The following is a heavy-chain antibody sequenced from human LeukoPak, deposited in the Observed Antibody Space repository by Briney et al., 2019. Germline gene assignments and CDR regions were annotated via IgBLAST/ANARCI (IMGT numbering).Heavy chain of an antibody. CDR3: ARPTDGDSTRYGMDV. D-gene: IGHD2-21*02. Sequence: GGSLRLSCAASGFTFTSAWMSWVRQAPGKGLEWVSVIYSGGSTYYADSVKGRFSTSRDSSTSTLFLQMDSLRVEDTAMYYCARPTDGDSTRYGMDVWGQGTTVIVSS. CDR1: GFTFTSAW. J-gene: IGHJ6*02. CDR2: IYSGGST. V-gene: IGHV3-53*01.